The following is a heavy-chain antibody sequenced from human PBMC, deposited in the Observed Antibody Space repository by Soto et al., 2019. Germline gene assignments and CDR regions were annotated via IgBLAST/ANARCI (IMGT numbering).Heavy chain of an antibody. CDR3: ARATSYRNWFDP. V-gene: IGHV4-59*01. D-gene: IGHD3-10*01. CDR2: VYYSGST. J-gene: IGHJ5*02. Sequence: SETLSLTCTVSGGSIHSYYWSWIRQPPGEGLEWIGYVYYSGSTNYNPSLTSRVTISVDTSKNQFSLNLSSVTAAGTAVYYCARATSYRNWFDPWGQGTLVTVSS. CDR1: GGSIHSYY.